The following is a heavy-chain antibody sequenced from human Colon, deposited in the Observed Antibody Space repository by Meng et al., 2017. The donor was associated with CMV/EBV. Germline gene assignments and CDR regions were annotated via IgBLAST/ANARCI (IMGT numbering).Heavy chain of an antibody. J-gene: IGHJ4*02. CDR1: GGSISSSSYY. CDR2: VYYSGST. CDR3: ARQGPIYYGSGGQIDY. D-gene: IGHD3-10*01. V-gene: IGHV4-39*07. Sequence: SETLSLTCTVSGGSISSSSYYWGWIRQPPGKGLEWIGSVYYSGSTYYNPSLKSRVTISVDTSKNQFSLKLSPVTAADSAVYYCARQGPIYYGSGGQIDYWGQGTLVTVSS.